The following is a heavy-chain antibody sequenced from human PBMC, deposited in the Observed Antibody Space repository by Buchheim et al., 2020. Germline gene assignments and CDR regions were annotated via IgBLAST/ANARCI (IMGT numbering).Heavy chain of an antibody. J-gene: IGHJ2*01. Sequence: QVQLQESGPGLVKPSQTLSLTCTVSGGSISSGGYYWSWIRQPPGKGLEWIGEINHSGSTNYNPSLKSRVTISVDTSKNQFSLKLSSVTAADTAVYYCARGSGYVWGSYRRYWYFDLWGRGTL. CDR1: GGSISSGGYY. V-gene: IGHV4-31*03. CDR2: INHSGST. CDR3: ARGSGYVWGSYRRYWYFDL. D-gene: IGHD3-16*02.